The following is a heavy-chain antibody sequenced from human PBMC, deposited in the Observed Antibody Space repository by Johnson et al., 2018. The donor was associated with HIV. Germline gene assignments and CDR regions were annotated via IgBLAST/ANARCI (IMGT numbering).Heavy chain of an antibody. Sequence: VQLVESGGGLVQPGGSLRLSCAASGFTFSPYWMHWVRQAPGQGLVWVSRIISDVSSAIYTDSVTGRFTISRDNTKNTLYLQMNSLRAEDAAVYYCARSRDCSGGSCPDGFDIWGQGTKVIVSS. J-gene: IGHJ3*02. D-gene: IGHD2-15*01. V-gene: IGHV3-74*02. CDR3: ARSRDCSGGSCPDGFDI. CDR1: GFTFSPYW. CDR2: IISDVSSA.